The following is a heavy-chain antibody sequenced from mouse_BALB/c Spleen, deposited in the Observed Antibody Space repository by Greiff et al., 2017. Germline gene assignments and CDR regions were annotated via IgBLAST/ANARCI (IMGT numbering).Heavy chain of an antibody. CDR2: INSNGGST. CDR1: GFTFSSYG. D-gene: IGHD1-1*01. CDR3: ARDQLLPFAY. Sequence: EVKVEESGGGLVQPGGSLKLSCAASGFTFSSYGMSWVRQTPDKRLELVATINSNGGSTYYPDSVKGRFTISRDNAKNTLYLQMSSLKSEDTAMYYCARDQLLPFAYWGQGTLVTVSA. J-gene: IGHJ3*01. V-gene: IGHV5-6-3*01.